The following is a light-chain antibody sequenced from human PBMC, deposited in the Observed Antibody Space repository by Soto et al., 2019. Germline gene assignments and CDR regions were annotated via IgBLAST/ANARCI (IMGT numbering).Light chain of an antibody. V-gene: IGLV2-14*03. Sequence: HSVLTQPASVFGSPGQSITISCTGTSSDVGAYDFVSWYQQHPDKAPKLMIYEVSNRPSGVSNRFSGSKSVNTATLTISGLQAEDEADYYCSSYTSSSTRVFGTGTKVTVL. CDR1: SSDVGAYDF. CDR2: EVS. J-gene: IGLJ1*01. CDR3: SSYTSSSTRV.